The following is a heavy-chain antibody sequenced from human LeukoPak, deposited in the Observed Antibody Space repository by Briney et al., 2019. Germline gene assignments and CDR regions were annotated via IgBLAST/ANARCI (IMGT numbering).Heavy chain of an antibody. CDR3: ARDCSGGSCYDY. D-gene: IGHD2-15*01. CDR2: INPNSGGT. Sequence: GASVKVSCKASGYTFTGYYMHWVRQAPGQGLEWMGWINPNSGGTNYAQKFQGRVTVTRDTSISTAYMELSRLRSDDTAVYYCARDCSGGSCYDYWGQGTLVTVSS. J-gene: IGHJ4*02. CDR1: GYTFTGYY. V-gene: IGHV1-2*02.